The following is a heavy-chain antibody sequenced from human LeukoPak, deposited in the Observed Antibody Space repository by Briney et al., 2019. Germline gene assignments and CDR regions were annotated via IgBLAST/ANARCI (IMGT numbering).Heavy chain of an antibody. D-gene: IGHD5-24*01. Sequence: GSLRLSCAASGFTFRTFAMAWVRQAPGKGLGWVSGVVGGGTTYYADSVKGRFTLSKDNSKKTVYLQMNSLRVEDTAIYYCAKDLHYNDGRWEFDPWGQGTLVTVSS. J-gene: IGHJ5*02. V-gene: IGHV3-23*01. CDR1: GFTFRTFA. CDR3: AKDLHYNDGRWEFDP. CDR2: VVGGGTT.